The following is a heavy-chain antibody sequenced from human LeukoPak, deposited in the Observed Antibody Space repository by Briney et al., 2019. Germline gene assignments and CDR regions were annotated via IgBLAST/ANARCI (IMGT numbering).Heavy chain of an antibody. V-gene: IGHV3-23*01. CDR2: ISGSGGRT. CDR1: GFTFSSYG. Sequence: PGGSLRLSCEASGFTFSSYGMSWVRQAPGKGLEWVSVISGSGGRTDYADSVKGRFTISRDNSKNTLYLQMNSLRAEDTAVYYCAKGDPPRAGMYFDYWGQGTLVTVSS. CDR3: AKGDPPRAGMYFDY. J-gene: IGHJ4*02. D-gene: IGHD6-13*01.